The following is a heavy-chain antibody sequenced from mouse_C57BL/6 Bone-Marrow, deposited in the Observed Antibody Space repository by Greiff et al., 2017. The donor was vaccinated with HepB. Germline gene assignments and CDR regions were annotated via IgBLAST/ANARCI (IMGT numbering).Heavy chain of an antibody. CDR2: INPNNGGT. D-gene: IGHD2-4*01. V-gene: IGHV1-26*01. CDR3: ARWYYDYFDY. J-gene: IGHJ2*01. Sequence: EVHLQQSGPELVKPGASVKISCKASGYTFTDYYMNWVKQSHGKSLEWIGDINPNNGGTSYNQKFKGKATLTVDKSSSTAYMELRSLTSEDSAVYYCARWYYDYFDYWGQGTTLTVSS. CDR1: GYTFTDYY.